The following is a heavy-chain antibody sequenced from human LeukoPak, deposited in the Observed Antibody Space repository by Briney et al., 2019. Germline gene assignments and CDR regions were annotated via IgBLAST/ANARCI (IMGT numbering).Heavy chain of an antibody. CDR1: SGSFSGYY. V-gene: IGHV4-34*01. D-gene: IGHD6-6*01. Sequence: SETLSLTCAVYSGSFSGYYWSWIRQPPGKGLEWIGEINHSGSTNYNPSLKSRVTISVDTSKNQFSLNLNSVTAADTAVYYCARGGAARLHFQNWGQGTLVTVSS. CDR3: ARGGAARLHFQN. J-gene: IGHJ1*01. CDR2: INHSGST.